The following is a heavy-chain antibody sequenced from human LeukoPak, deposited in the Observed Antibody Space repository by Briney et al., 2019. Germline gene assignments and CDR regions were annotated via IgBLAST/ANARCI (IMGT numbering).Heavy chain of an antibody. J-gene: IGHJ4*02. CDR2: IYYSGST. CDR1: GGSISSYY. CDR3: ARGDDYEGYFDY. D-gene: IGHD4-17*01. Sequence: SETLSLTCTVSGGSISSYYWSWIRQPPGKGLEWIGYIYYSGSTNYNPSLKSRVTISVDTSKNQFSLKLSSVTAADTAVYYCARGDDYEGYFDYWGQGTLVTVSS. V-gene: IGHV4-59*01.